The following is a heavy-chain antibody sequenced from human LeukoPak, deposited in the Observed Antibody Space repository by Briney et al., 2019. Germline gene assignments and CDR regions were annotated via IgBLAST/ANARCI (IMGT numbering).Heavy chain of an antibody. CDR3: ARDEYSSSFADY. CDR2: FDYNSGRI. D-gene: IGHD6-6*01. Sequence: GGSLRLSCAVSGFTFVNYAIHWVRQAPGKGLEWVSGFDYNSGRIDYADSVKGRFTISRDNAKNSLYLQMNSLRAEDTAVYYCARDEYSSSFADYWGQGTLVTVSS. V-gene: IGHV3-9*01. J-gene: IGHJ4*02. CDR1: GFTFVNYA.